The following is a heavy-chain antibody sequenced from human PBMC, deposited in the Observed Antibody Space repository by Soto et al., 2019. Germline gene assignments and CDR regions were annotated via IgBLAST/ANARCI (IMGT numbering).Heavy chain of an antibody. Sequence: PSETLSLTCAVSGCSISSGGYSWSWIRQPPGKGLEWIGYIYHSGSTYYNPSLKSRVTISVDRSKNQFSLKLSSVTAADTAVYYCARVPDRWGQGTLVTV. CDR3: ARVPDR. D-gene: IGHD2-2*01. CDR1: GCSISSGGYS. CDR2: IYHSGST. J-gene: IGHJ5*02. V-gene: IGHV4-30-2*01.